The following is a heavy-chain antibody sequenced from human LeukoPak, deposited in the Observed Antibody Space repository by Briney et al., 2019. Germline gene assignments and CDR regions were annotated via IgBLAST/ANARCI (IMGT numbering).Heavy chain of an antibody. Sequence: SETLSLTCTVSGASITSNSYYWGWIRQPPGRGLEWIGRIYTSGSTNYNPSLKSRVTISVDTSKNQFSLKLSSVTAADTAVYYCAREGYYYGSGSMSYMDVWGKGTTVTISS. CDR2: IYTSGST. CDR1: GASITSNSYY. J-gene: IGHJ6*03. V-gene: IGHV4-61*02. D-gene: IGHD3-10*01. CDR3: AREGYYYGSGSMSYMDV.